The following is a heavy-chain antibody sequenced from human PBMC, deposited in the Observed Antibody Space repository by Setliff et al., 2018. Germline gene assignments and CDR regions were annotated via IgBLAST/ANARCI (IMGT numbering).Heavy chain of an antibody. V-gene: IGHV4-4*07. CDR3: ARDNTILGATDH. D-gene: IGHD1-26*01. J-gene: IGHJ5*02. Sequence: SETLSLTCTVSGDSISSYYWSWIRQSTERGLEWLGRLHTSGSTTYNPALNSRVTISVDTSTNQFSLRLTSLTAADTAVYFCARDNTILGATDHWGQGTLVTVSS. CDR1: GDSISSYY. CDR2: LHTSGST.